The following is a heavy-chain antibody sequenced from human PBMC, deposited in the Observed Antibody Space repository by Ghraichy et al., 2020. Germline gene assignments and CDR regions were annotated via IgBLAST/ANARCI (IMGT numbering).Heavy chain of an antibody. CDR2: ISGAGGST. CDR3: AKAVFHYDTFGYHHYFDY. CDR1: RFTFSTYA. Sequence: GGSLRLSCAASRFTFSTYAMSWVRQAPGKGLEWVSGISGAGGSTYYADSVKGRFTISRDNSNNILYLQMNSLRAEDAAIYYCAKAVFHYDTFGYHHYFDYWGQGSLVTVSS. J-gene: IGHJ4*02. V-gene: IGHV3-23*01. D-gene: IGHD3-22*01.